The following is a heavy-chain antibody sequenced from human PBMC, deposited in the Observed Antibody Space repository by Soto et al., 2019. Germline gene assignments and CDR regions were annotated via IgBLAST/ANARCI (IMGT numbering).Heavy chain of an antibody. J-gene: IGHJ6*02. Sequence: GGSLRLSCAASGFTFSSYGMHWVRQAPGKGLEWVAVIWYDGSNKYYADSVKGRFTISRDNSKNTLYLQMNSLRAEDTAVYYCAKDGDYYYYYGMDVWGQGTTVTVSS. CDR2: IWYDGSNK. CDR1: GFTFSSYG. V-gene: IGHV3-33*06. CDR3: AKDGDYYYYYGMDV. D-gene: IGHD4-17*01.